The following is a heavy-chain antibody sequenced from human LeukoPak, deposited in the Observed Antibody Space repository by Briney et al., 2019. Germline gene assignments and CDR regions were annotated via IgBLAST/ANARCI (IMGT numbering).Heavy chain of an antibody. V-gene: IGHV1-58*02. Sequence: SVKVSCKASGFTFSSSVMHWVRQARGQGLEWIGWIVVGSGNTNYAQKFLERVTMTRDMSTRTAYMELSSLSFEDTAVYYCAAELSVEKTYFDSWGQGTLVSVSS. CDR1: GFTFSSSV. CDR3: AAELSVEKTYFDS. CDR2: IVVGSGNT. J-gene: IGHJ4*02. D-gene: IGHD1-1*01.